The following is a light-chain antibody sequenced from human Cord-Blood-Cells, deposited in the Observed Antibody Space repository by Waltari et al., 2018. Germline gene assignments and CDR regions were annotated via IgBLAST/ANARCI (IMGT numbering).Light chain of an antibody. CDR3: QQYNSYSWT. J-gene: IGKJ1*01. V-gene: IGKV1-5*03. Sequence: DIQMTQSPSTLSASVGDRVTITCRASQSISSWLAWYQQKPGKAPKLLIYKASSLESGVPSSFSGSGSGTEFTLTISSLQPDDFATYDCQQYNSYSWTFGQGTKVEIK. CDR1: QSISSW. CDR2: KAS.